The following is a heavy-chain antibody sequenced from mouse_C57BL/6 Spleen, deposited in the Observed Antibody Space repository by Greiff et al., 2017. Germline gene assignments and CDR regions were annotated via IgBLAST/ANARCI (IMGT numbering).Heavy chain of an antibody. J-gene: IGHJ3*01. CDR1: GYAFTNYL. V-gene: IGHV1-54*01. Sequence: QVQLQQSGAELVRPGTSVKVSCKASGYAFTNYLIEWVKQRPGQGLEWIGVINPGCGGTNYNEKFKGKATLTADKSSSTAYMQLSSLTSEDSAVYFGARSDWHYYGSTFAYWGQGTLVTVSA. CDR3: ARSDWHYYGSTFAY. CDR2: INPGCGGT. D-gene: IGHD1-1*01.